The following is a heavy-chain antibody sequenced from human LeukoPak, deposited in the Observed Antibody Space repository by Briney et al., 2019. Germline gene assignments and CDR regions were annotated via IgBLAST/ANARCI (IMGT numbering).Heavy chain of an antibody. CDR2: INHSGST. J-gene: IGHJ4*02. CDR3: ARRPVRGVYY. D-gene: IGHD3-10*02. V-gene: IGHV4-34*01. Sequence: SETLSLTCAVYGGSFSGYYWSWIRQPPGKGLEWIGEINHSGSTNYNPSLKSRVTISVDTSKNQFSLKLSSETAADTAVYYCARRPVRGVYYWGQGTLVTVSS. CDR1: GGSFSGYY.